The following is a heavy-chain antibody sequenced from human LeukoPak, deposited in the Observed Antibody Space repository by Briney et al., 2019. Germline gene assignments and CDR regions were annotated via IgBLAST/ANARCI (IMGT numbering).Heavy chain of an antibody. CDR3: ARVRVGIAARPPGGGYMDV. Sequence: ASVKVSCKASGYTFTSYGISWVRQAPGQGLEWMGWISAYNGNTNYAQKLQGRVTMTTDTSTSTAYMELRSLRSDDTAVYYCARVRVGIAARPPGGGYMDVWGKGTTVTVSS. V-gene: IGHV1-18*01. D-gene: IGHD6-6*01. J-gene: IGHJ6*03. CDR1: GYTFTSYG. CDR2: ISAYNGNT.